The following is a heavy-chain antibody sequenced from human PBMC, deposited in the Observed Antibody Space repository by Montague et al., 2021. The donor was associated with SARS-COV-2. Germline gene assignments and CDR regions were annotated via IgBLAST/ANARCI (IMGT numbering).Heavy chain of an antibody. J-gene: IGHJ6*02. D-gene: IGHD3-10*01. V-gene: IGHV4-34*01. CDR1: GGSLSGYY. Sequence: SETLSLTCAVYGGSLSGYYWSWIRQPPEKGLEWIGEINHSANTKYNPSLKSPVTISIDTSKNQFSLKMTSVTAADTATYYCASGIYSSGSHYNRYYYGLNIWGPGTTVIVSS. CDR3: ASGIYSSGSHYNRYYYGLNI. CDR2: INHSANT.